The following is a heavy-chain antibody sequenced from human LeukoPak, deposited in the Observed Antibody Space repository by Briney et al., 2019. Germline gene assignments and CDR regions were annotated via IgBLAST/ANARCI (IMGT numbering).Heavy chain of an antibody. CDR3: ARDSGLDSSSQRRRGYYGMDV. J-gene: IGHJ6*02. CDR2: ISAYNGNT. D-gene: IGHD6-13*01. CDR1: GYTFSSSG. V-gene: IGHV1-18*01. Sequence: ASVKVSFKASGYTFSSSGISWVRQAPGQGLEWMGWISAYNGNTNYAQKLQGRVTMTTDTSTSTAYMEVRSLRSEDTAVYYCARDSGLDSSSQRRRGYYGMDVWGQGTTVTVSS.